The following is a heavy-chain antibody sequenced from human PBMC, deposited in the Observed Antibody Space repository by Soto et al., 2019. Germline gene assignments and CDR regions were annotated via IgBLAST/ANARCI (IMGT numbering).Heavy chain of an antibody. CDR1: GDTFTSYA. V-gene: IGHV1-3*01. D-gene: IGHD1-26*01. Sequence: GASVKVSCKASGDTFTSYAMYWVRQSPGQRLEWMGWINAGNGNTKYSQKFQGRVTITRDTSASTAYMELSSLRSEDTAVYYCARGGGGSRFLHFDYWGQGALVTVS. J-gene: IGHJ4*02. CDR2: INAGNGNT. CDR3: ARGGGGSRFLHFDY.